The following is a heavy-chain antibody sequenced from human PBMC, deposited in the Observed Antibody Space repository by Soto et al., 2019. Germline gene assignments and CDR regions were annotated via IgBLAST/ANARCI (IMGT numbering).Heavy chain of an antibody. D-gene: IGHD3-9*01. CDR1: GFTFSDYY. V-gene: IGHV3-11*05. J-gene: IGHJ4*02. Sequence: QVQLVESGGGLVKPGGSLRLSCAASGFTFSDYYMSWIRQAPGKGLEWVSYISSSSSYTNYADSVKGRFTISRDNAKNSLYRQMNSLRAEDTAVYYCARRGYDILTGYYNPLDYWGQGTLVTVSS. CDR2: ISSSSSYT. CDR3: ARRGYDILTGYYNPLDY.